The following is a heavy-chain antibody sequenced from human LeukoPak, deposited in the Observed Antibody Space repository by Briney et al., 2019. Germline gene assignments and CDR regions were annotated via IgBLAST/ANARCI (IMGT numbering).Heavy chain of an antibody. J-gene: IGHJ4*02. CDR3: ARHIYYDSSGYSFFDY. Sequence: SETLSLTCAVYGGSFSGYYWSWIRQPPGKGLEWIGEINHSGSTNYNPSLKSRVTISVDTSKNQFSLKLSSVTAADTAVYYCARHIYYDSSGYSFFDYWGQGTLVTVSS. CDR1: GGSFSGYY. CDR2: INHSGST. D-gene: IGHD3-22*01. V-gene: IGHV4-34*01.